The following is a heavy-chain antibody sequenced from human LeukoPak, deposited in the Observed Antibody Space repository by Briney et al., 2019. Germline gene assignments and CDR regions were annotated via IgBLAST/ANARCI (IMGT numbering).Heavy chain of an antibody. D-gene: IGHD6-13*01. CDR3: ASHSSSWYGFDY. CDR2: IYSGGST. J-gene: IGHJ4*02. CDR1: GFTVSSNH. V-gene: IGHV3-53*01. Sequence: GSLRLSCATSGFTVSSNHMSWVRQAPGKGLEWVSVIYSGGSTYYADSVKGRFTISRDNSKNTLYLQMNSLRAEDTAVYYCASHSSSWYGFDYWGQGTLVTVSS.